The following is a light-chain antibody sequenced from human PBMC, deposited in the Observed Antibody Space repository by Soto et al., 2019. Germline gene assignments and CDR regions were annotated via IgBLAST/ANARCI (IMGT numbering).Light chain of an antibody. CDR2: EVT. Sequence: QSALTQPPSASGSLGQSVTISCTGPSSDVGGYDYVSWHQQHPGKAPKVMIYEVTQRPPGVPDRFSGSKSGNTASLTVSGLQAEDEADYYCSSFAGGGNPVLLGGGTQLTVL. CDR3: SSFAGGGNPVL. CDR1: SSDVGGYDY. J-gene: IGLJ2*01. V-gene: IGLV2-8*01.